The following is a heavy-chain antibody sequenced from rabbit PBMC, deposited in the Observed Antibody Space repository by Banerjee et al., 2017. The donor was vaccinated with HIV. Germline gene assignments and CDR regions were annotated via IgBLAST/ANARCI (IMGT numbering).Heavy chain of an antibody. D-gene: IGHD2-1*01. J-gene: IGHJ3*01. Sequence: QSLKESGGDLVKPGASLTLTCTASGFSFSSSYYMCWVRQAPGKGLEWIACIYGGSSGSTYYASWAKGRFTIAKTSSTTVTLQMTSLTAADTATYFCASGYDDYGDPTRLDLWGPGTLVTVS. CDR1: GFSFSSSYY. CDR2: IYGGSSGST. CDR3: ASGYDDYGDPTRLDL. V-gene: IGHV1S40*01.